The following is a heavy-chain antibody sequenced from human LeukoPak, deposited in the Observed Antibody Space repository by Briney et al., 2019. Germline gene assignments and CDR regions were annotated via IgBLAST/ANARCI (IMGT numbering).Heavy chain of an antibody. J-gene: IGHJ4*02. D-gene: IGHD1-7*01. Sequence: PGGSLRLSCAASGFTFSSYSMNWVRQAPGKGLEWVSYISSSSSTIYYADSVKGRFTISRDNAKNSLYLQMNSLRAEDTAVYYCARENYDIDYWGQGTLVTVSS. CDR1: GFTFSSYS. V-gene: IGHV3-48*01. CDR2: ISSSSSTI. CDR3: ARENYDIDY.